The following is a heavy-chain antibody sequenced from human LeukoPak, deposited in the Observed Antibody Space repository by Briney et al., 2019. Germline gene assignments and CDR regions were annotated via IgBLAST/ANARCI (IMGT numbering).Heavy chain of an antibody. J-gene: IGHJ5*02. CDR2: INPSGGST. D-gene: IGHD3-3*01. CDR1: GYTFTSYY. Sequence: ASVKVSCKASGYTFTSYYMHWVRQAPGQGLEWMGIINPSGGSTSYAQKFQGRVTMTRDTSTSTVYMELSSLRSEDTAVYYCARDRFGVVIRRNWFDPWGQGTLVTVSS. V-gene: IGHV1-46*01. CDR3: ARDRFGVVIRRNWFDP.